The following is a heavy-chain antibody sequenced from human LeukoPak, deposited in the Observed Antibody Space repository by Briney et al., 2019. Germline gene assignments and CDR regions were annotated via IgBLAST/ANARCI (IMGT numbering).Heavy chain of an antibody. D-gene: IGHD6-19*01. J-gene: IGHJ6*02. CDR3: ARDGVTGSSGWYEVPHYYGMDV. V-gene: IGHV3-21*01. CDR2: ISSSSSYI. Sequence: LGGSLRLSCAGSGFTFSSYAMTWVRQGPGKGLEWVSSISSSSSYIYYADSVKGRFTTSRDNAKNSLYLQMNSLRAEDTAVYYCARDGVTGSSGWYEVPHYYGMDVWGQGTTVTVSS. CDR1: GFTFSSYA.